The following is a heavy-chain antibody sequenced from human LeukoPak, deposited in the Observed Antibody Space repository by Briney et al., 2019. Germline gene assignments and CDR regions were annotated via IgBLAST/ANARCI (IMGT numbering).Heavy chain of an antibody. CDR1: GYTFTSYG. D-gene: IGHD6-19*01. CDR2: ISAYNGNT. J-gene: IGHJ4*02. V-gene: IGHV1-18*01. CDR3: ARAGITSGWVQNMDY. Sequence: ASVKVSCKPSGYTFTSYGINWVRQAPGQGLEWMGWISAYNGNTKHAQKLQGRVTMTTDTSTSTAYMELRSLRSDDTAVYYCARAGITSGWVQNMDYWGQGTLVTVPS.